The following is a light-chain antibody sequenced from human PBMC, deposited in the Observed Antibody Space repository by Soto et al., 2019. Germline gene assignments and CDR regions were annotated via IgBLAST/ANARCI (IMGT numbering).Light chain of an antibody. CDR3: QQSYSMPYT. Sequence: DVQMTQSPSSLSASVGDRVTITCRTSQNIATYLTWAQHKLGRAPNLLIYAASSLQSGVPSSFSGSGSGTDFTLTISSLQPEDFATYYCQQSYSMPYTFGPGTRLEIK. CDR1: QNIATY. J-gene: IGKJ2*01. CDR2: AAS. V-gene: IGKV1-39*01.